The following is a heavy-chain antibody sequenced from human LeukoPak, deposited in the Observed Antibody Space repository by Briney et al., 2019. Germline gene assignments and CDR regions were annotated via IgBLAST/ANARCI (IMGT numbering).Heavy chain of an antibody. J-gene: IGHJ4*02. V-gene: IGHV3-53*01. D-gene: IGHD4-17*01. CDR1: GFPFRSHY. CDR2: IYAGGST. CDR3: ARSWRAKYDDYGSFDY. Sequence: GGSLRLSCAAPGFPFRSHYMSWVRQAPGKGPEWVSIIYAGGSTYYTDSVKGRFIIYRDNTKNTLYLQMNSLRVEDTAIYYCARSWRAKYDDYGSFDYWGQGTLVTVSS.